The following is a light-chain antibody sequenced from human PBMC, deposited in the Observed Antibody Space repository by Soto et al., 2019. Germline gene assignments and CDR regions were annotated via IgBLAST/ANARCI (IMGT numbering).Light chain of an antibody. Sequence: EIVMTQSPCTLSVSAGERASLSWRASQSVTSDLAWYQQKPGQAPRLLIYDASTRATGVPARFSGSGSGTEFTLTISSLQSEDSAIYYCQQYNRWPPITFGQGTRLEIK. V-gene: IGKV3-15*01. CDR1: QSVTSD. CDR3: QQYNRWPPIT. J-gene: IGKJ5*01. CDR2: DAS.